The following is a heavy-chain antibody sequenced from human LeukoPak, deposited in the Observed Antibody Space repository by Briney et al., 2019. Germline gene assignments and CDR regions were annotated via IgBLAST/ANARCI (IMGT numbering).Heavy chain of an antibody. J-gene: IGHJ4*02. Sequence: GGSLRLSCAASGFTFSSYGMQWVRQAPGKGLEWVAVISYDGSNKYYADSVKGRFTISRDNAKNSLYLQMNSLRAEDTAVYYCARDLVSRSNYWGQGTPVTVSS. V-gene: IGHV3-30*03. CDR1: GFTFSSYG. CDR3: ARDLVSRSNY. CDR2: ISYDGSNK. D-gene: IGHD6-6*01.